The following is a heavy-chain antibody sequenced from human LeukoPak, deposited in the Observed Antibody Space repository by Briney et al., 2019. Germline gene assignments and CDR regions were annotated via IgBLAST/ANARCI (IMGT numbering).Heavy chain of an antibody. J-gene: IGHJ4*02. CDR1: GYTFTSYD. D-gene: IGHD4-17*01. CDR3: ARSRVGTTVTLDY. CDR2: MNPNSGNT. Sequence: ASVKVSCKASGYTFTSYDINWVRQATGQGLEWMGWMNPNSGNTGYAQKFQGRVTITRNTSISTACMELSSLRSEDTAVYYCARSRVGTTVTLDYWGQGTLVTVSS. V-gene: IGHV1-8*03.